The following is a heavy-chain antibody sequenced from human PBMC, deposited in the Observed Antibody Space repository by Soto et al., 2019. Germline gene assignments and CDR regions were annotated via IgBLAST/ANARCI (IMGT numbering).Heavy chain of an antibody. CDR1: GYTFTSYC. V-gene: IGHV1-18*01. D-gene: IGHD3-10*01. Sequence: ASVNGSWKSAGYTFTSYCISWGRQAPGQGREWMGWISAYNGNTNYAQKLQGRVTMTTDTSTSTAYMELRSLRSDDTAVYYCARDLWFGELLVFYYGMDVWGQGTTVTVSS. CDR2: ISAYNGNT. CDR3: ARDLWFGELLVFYYGMDV. J-gene: IGHJ6*02.